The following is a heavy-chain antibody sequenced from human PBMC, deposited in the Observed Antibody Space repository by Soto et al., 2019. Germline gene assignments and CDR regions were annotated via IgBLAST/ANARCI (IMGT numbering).Heavy chain of an antibody. D-gene: IGHD3-22*01. V-gene: IGHV4-4*07. Sequence: QVQLQESGPGLVKPSETLSLTCTVSGGSISSYYWSWIRQPAGKGLEWIGRIYTSGSTNYNPSLKSRVTMSVDTSKNQSSLKLSSVTAADTAVYYCASKGYYYDSSGYPRDAFDIWGHGTMVTVSS. CDR1: GGSISSYY. J-gene: IGHJ3*02. CDR3: ASKGYYYDSSGYPRDAFDI. CDR2: IYTSGST.